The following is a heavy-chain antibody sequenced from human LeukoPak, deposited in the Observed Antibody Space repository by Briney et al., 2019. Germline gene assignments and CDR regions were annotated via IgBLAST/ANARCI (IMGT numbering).Heavy chain of an antibody. Sequence: PGGSLRLSCAASGFTFSSYGMHWVRQAPGKGLEWVAFIRYEGSNKYYADSVKGRFTISRDSSKNTLYLQMNSLRAEDTAVYYCARAVTLGGQGTLVTVSS. D-gene: IGHD2-21*02. V-gene: IGHV3-30*02. J-gene: IGHJ4*02. CDR2: IRYEGSNK. CDR3: ARAVTL. CDR1: GFTFSSYG.